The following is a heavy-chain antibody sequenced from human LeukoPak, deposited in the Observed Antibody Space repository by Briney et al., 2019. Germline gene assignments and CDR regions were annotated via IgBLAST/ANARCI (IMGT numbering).Heavy chain of an antibody. J-gene: IGHJ4*02. V-gene: IGHV4-38-2*02. D-gene: IGHD3-22*01. CDR2: IYHSGST. CDR3: ARHSAIVVVTTYDY. Sequence: PSETLSLTCTVSGYSISSGYYWGWIRQPPGKGLEWIGNIYHSGSTYYNPSLKSRVTISVDTSKNQFSLKLSSVTAADTAVYYCARHSAIVVVTTYDYWGQGTLVTVSS. CDR1: GYSISSGYY.